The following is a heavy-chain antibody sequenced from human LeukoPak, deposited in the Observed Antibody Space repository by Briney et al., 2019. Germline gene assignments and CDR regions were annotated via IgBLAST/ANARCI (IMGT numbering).Heavy chain of an antibody. CDR2: INPNSGGT. D-gene: IGHD3-22*01. CDR3: GYDSSGYYSGLGDY. J-gene: IGHJ4*02. V-gene: IGHV1-2*02. Sequence: GASVKVSCKASGYTFTGYYMHWVRQAPGQGLEWMGWINPNSGGTNYAQKFQGRVTMTRDTSISTAYMELSRLRSDDTAVYYCGYDSSGYYSGLGDYWGQGTLVTVSS. CDR1: GYTFTGYY.